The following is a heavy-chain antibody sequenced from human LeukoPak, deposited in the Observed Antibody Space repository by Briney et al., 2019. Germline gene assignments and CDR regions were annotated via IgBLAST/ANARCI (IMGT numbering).Heavy chain of an antibody. CDR1: GGSFSGYY. Sequence: SETLSLTCAVYGGSFSGYYWSWIRPPPGKGLEWIGEINHSGSTNYNPSLKSRVTVSLDTSKNQFSLKLSSVTAADTAVYYCARAPGAALDWGQGTLVTVSS. CDR3: ARAPGAALD. CDR2: INHSGST. D-gene: IGHD2-15*01. J-gene: IGHJ4*02. V-gene: IGHV4-34*01.